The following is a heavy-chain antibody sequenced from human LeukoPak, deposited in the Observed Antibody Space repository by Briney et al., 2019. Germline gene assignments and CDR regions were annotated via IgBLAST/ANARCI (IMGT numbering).Heavy chain of an antibody. V-gene: IGHV3-30*04. CDR1: GFTFSSYA. D-gene: IGHD2-15*01. CDR2: ISYDGSNK. CDR3: ARDARSRGVVVVAAN. Sequence: GGSLRLSCAASGFTFSSYARRWVRQAPGKGLEWVAVISYDGSNKYYADSVKGRFTISRDNSKNTLYLQMNSLRAEDTAVYYCARDARSRGVVVVAANWGQGTLVTVSS. J-gene: IGHJ4*02.